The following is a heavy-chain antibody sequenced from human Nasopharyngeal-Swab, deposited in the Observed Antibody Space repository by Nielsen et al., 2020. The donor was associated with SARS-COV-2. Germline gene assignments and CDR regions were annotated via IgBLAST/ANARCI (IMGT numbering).Heavy chain of an antibody. CDR2: IKYDGSEK. Sequence: GGSLRLSCVASGFIFDNYWMSWVRQAPGKGLEWVANIKYDGSEKYYVDSVRGRFTISRDNAKNTVYLQMNSLRAEDAAVYYCARESYGVDAFDIWGQGTMVTVSS. J-gene: IGHJ3*02. CDR3: ARESYGVDAFDI. CDR1: GFIFDNYW. D-gene: IGHD4-17*01. V-gene: IGHV3-7*01.